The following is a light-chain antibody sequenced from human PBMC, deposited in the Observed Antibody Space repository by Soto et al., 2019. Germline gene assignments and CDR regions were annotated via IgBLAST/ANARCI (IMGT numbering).Light chain of an antibody. CDR2: DAY. CDR3: QHYKTWPLA. V-gene: IGKV3-15*01. Sequence: EIVMTQSPATLSVSPGERVTLSCRASQGVGSTLAWYRQQPGQAPRLLIYDAYIRATGVPARFSGSGSGTEFTLTISSLQSEDFAVYYCQHYKTWPLAFGGGTKVDLK. CDR1: QGVGST. J-gene: IGKJ4*01.